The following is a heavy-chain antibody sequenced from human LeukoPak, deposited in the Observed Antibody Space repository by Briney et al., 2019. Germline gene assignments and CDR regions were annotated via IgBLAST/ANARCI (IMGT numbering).Heavy chain of an antibody. CDR3: AREAADSSGYRPFDY. J-gene: IGHJ4*02. Sequence: SETLSLTCTVSGGSISSYYWSWIRQPAEKGLEWIGRIYTSGSTNYNPSLKSRVAMSVDTSKNQFSLKLSSVTAADTAVYYCAREAADSSGYRPFDYWGQGTLVTVSS. D-gene: IGHD3-22*01. CDR2: IYTSGST. CDR1: GGSISSYY. V-gene: IGHV4-4*07.